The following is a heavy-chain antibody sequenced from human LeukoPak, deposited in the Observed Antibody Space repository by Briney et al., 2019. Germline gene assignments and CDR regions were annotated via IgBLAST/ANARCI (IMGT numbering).Heavy chain of an antibody. V-gene: IGHV3-64D*09. J-gene: IGHJ3*02. CDR3: VKDRTGGRVAFDI. D-gene: IGHD1-14*01. Sequence: GGSLRLSCSASGFTFSRYAMHWVRQAPGKGLEYVSAISSNGRSTYYADSVKGRFTISRDNSQNTLYLQMSSLRAEDTAVYYCVKDRTGGRVAFDIWGQGTMVTVSS. CDR1: GFTFSRYA. CDR2: ISSNGRST.